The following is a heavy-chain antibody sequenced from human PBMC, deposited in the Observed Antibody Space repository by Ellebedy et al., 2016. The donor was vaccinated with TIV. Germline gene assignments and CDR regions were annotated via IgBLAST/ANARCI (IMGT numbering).Heavy chain of an antibody. CDR2: ISAYSGNT. D-gene: IGHD4-23*01. V-gene: IGHV1-18*01. CDR1: GYTFTSYG. CDR3: ARDREVVTPSFYYGMDV. J-gene: IGHJ6*02. Sequence: ASVKVSCKASGYTFTSYGISWVRQAPGQGLEWMGWISAYSGNTNSAQKLQGRVTMTTDTSTSTAYMEVRSLRSDDTAVYYCARDREVVTPSFYYGMDVWGQGTTVTVSS.